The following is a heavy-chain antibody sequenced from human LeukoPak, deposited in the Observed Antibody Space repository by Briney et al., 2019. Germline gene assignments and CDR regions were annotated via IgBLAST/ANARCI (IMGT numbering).Heavy chain of an antibody. CDR3: ARMWDSSASRKVFDY. V-gene: IGHV1-46*01. J-gene: IGHJ4*02. CDR1: GYTFSNHY. Sequence: GASVKVSCKASGYTFSNHYIHWVRQAPGQGLEWMGVINPSGGRTSYAQKFQGRITMTRDMSTSTVYTELSSLRSEDTAVYYCARMWDSSASRKVFDYWGQGTLVTVSS. CDR2: INPSGGRT. D-gene: IGHD3-22*01.